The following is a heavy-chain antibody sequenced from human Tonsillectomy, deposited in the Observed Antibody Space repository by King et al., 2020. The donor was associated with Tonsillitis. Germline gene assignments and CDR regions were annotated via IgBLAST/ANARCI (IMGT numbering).Heavy chain of an antibody. CDR2: INPDNSDT. D-gene: IGHD4-17*01. V-gene: IGHV5-51*01. Sequence: VQLVESGAEVKKPGESLRISCKGSGYSFTSYWIGWVRQMPGKGLEWMGIINPDNSDTRYSPSFQGQVTISADKSISTAYLQWSSLKASDTAIYYCARNSYGDYDFYYGMDVWGQGTTVTVSS. CDR3: ARNSYGDYDFYYGMDV. CDR1: GYSFTSYW. J-gene: IGHJ6*02.